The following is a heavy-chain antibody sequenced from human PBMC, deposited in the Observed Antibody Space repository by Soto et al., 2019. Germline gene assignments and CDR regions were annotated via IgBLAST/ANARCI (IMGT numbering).Heavy chain of an antibody. CDR1: GFTFSSYG. D-gene: IGHD2-15*01. CDR2: IWYDGSKK. Sequence: QVQVVESGGGVVQPGRSLRLSCAASGFTFSSYGMHWVRQAPGKGLGWVAVIWYDGSKKYYADSVKGRFTISRDNSKNTLYLQMNSLRAEDTAVYYCAREGVVAATLDYWGQGTLVTVSS. CDR3: AREGVVAATLDY. V-gene: IGHV3-33*01. J-gene: IGHJ4*02.